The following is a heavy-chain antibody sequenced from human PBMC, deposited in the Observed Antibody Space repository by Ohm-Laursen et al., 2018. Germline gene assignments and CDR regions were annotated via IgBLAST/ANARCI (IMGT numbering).Heavy chain of an antibody. J-gene: IGHJ6*02. CDR1: GFTFSTYA. V-gene: IGHV3-23*01. CDR3: AKDKVWREGSPEDYFYGMDV. D-gene: IGHD3-10*01. Sequence: SLRLSCSASGFTFSTYAMSWVRQAPGKGLEWVSSIRGRGGSTYYADSVMARFTISRDNSKNTLHLQMSSLRAEDTAVYYCAKDKVWREGSPEDYFYGMDVWGQGTTVTVSS. CDR2: IRGRGGST.